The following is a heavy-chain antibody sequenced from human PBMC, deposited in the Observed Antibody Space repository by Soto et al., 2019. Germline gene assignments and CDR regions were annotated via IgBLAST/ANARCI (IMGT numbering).Heavy chain of an antibody. CDR3: ASARYTNYRASSYFYGLDV. V-gene: IGHV4-59*01. D-gene: IGHD1-26*01. CDR1: GGSISSYY. CDR2: IYYTGNT. Sequence: QVQLQESGPGLVKPSETLSLTCTVSGGSISSYYWNWIRQPPGQGLEWIGNIYYTGNTNYNPSLKRRVTISLDPSRNQFSLKWTSVTAADTAVYYCASARYTNYRASSYFYGLDVWGLGTTVTVSS. J-gene: IGHJ6*02.